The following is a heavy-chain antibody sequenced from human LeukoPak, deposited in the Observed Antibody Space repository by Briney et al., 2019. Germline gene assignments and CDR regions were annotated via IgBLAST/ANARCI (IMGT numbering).Heavy chain of an antibody. CDR1: GFSFSVYE. V-gene: IGHV3-48*03. CDR3: TTLTVASNFDY. D-gene: IGHD6-19*01. Sequence: PGGSLRLSCAASGFSFSVYEMHWVRQAPGKGLEWISDISSSGSITYYADSVRGRFSTSRDNAKNSLYLQMNSLRAEDTAAYYCTTLTVASNFDYWGQGTLVTVSS. J-gene: IGHJ4*02. CDR2: ISSSGSIT.